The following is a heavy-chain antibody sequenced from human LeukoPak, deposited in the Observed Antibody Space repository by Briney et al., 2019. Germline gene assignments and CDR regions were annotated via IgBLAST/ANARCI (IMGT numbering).Heavy chain of an antibody. CDR2: MNPNSGNT. CDR3: ARVSKQLTPYYFDY. J-gene: IGHJ4*02. V-gene: IGHV1-8*01. Sequence: GASVKVSCKASGYTFTSYDINWVRQATGQGLEWMGWMNPNSGNTGYAQKFQGRVTMTRNTSISTAYMELSSLRSEDTAVYYCARVSKQLTPYYFDYWGQGTLVTVSS. CDR1: GYTFTSYD. D-gene: IGHD6-6*01.